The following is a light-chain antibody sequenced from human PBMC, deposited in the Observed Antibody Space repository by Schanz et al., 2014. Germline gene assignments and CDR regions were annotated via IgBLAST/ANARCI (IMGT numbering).Light chain of an antibody. J-gene: IGKJ4*01. Sequence: EIVLTQSPGTLSVSPGERATLSCKASQSISGYDLAWYQQKPGQAPRLLIYGASTRATGIPARFSGGGSGTDFTLTISSLEPEDFAVYYCLQRSNWPLTFGGGTKVELK. CDR1: QSISGY. CDR3: LQRSNWPLT. V-gene: IGKV3-11*01. CDR2: GAS.